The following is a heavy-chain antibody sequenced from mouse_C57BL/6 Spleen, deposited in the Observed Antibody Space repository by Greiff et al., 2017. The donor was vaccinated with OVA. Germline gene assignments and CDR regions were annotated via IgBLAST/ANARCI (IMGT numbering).Heavy chain of an antibody. CDR3: ARYDEGAMDY. Sequence: QVQLQQPGAELVKPGASVKLSCKASGYTFTSYWMHWVKQRPGKGLEWIGMIHPYSGSTNYNEKFKSKATLTVDKSSSTAYMQLSSLTSEDSAVYYCARYDEGAMDYWGQGTTVTVSS. CDR2: IHPYSGST. D-gene: IGHD2-3*01. CDR1: GYTFTSYW. J-gene: IGHJ4*01. V-gene: IGHV1-64*01.